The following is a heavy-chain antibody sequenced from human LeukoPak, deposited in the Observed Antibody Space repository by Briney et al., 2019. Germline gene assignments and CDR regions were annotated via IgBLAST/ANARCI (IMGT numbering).Heavy chain of an antibody. CDR3: ASSIVVVMGFDY. J-gene: IGHJ4*02. D-gene: IGHD3-22*01. Sequence: ASVKVSCKASGYTFTDYYMYWVRQAPGQGLQWMGWINPDSGGTDYAQKFQGRVTMTRDTSISTAYMELSRLRSDDTAVYYCASSIVVVMGFDYWGQGALVTVSS. CDR1: GYTFTDYY. CDR2: INPDSGGT. V-gene: IGHV1-2*02.